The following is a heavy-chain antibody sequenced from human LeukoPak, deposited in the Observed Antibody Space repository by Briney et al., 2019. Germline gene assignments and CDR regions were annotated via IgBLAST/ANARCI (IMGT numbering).Heavy chain of an antibody. J-gene: IGHJ4*02. CDR3: ARWGGSGWYESIFDY. CDR2: ISAYNGNT. V-gene: IGHV1-18*01. D-gene: IGHD6-19*01. CDR1: GYTFTNYG. Sequence: GASVKVSCKASGYTFTNYGISWVRPAPGQGLEWMGWISAYNGNTNYAQKLQGRVTMTTDTSTSTAYMELRSLRSDDTAVYYCARWGGSGWYESIFDYWGQGTLVTVSS.